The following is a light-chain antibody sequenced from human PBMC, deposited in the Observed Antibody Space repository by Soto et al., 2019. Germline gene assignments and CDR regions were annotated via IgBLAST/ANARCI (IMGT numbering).Light chain of an antibody. J-gene: IGKJ1*01. CDR2: GPS. CDR3: HQFVTPPGP. Sequence: EVGLTQSPGTLSLSPGERATLSCWASQTVTGSQLAWYPQKPGHAPRLLIYGPSRRAPGLPGRFSGSGSGTAFTLTITRLEPKVFQVYSCHQFVTPPGPFGQGPK. CDR1: QTVTGSQ. V-gene: IGKV3-20*01.